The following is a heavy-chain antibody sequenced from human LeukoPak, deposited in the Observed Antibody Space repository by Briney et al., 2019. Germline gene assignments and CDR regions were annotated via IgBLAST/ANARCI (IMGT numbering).Heavy chain of an antibody. V-gene: IGHV1-69*05. Sequence: ASVKVSCKASGGPFISYAISWVRQASGQGLEWMGGIIPIFGTANYAQKFQGRVTITTDASTSTAYMELSSLRSEDTAVYYCARHPSSSWYEGWFDPWGQGSLVTVSS. D-gene: IGHD6-13*01. J-gene: IGHJ5*02. CDR1: GGPFISYA. CDR3: ARHPSSSWYEGWFDP. CDR2: IIPIFGTA.